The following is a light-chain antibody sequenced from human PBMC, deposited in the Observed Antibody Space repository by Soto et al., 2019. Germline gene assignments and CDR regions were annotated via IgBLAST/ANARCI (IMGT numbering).Light chain of an antibody. CDR2: GAS. CDR1: QSVSSN. J-gene: IGKJ1*01. Sequence: EIVLTQSPGTLSLSPGERATLSCRASQSVSSNLAWYQQKPGQAPRILIYGASTRATGIPARFSGSGSGTEFTLTVSSLQSEDFAIYYCQQYNNWPRTFGLVTKVDI. CDR3: QQYNNWPRT. V-gene: IGKV3-15*01.